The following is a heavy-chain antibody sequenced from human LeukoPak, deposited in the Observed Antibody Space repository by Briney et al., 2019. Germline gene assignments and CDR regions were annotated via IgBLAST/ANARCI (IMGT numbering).Heavy chain of an antibody. CDR3: ARETCSGGSCYADY. V-gene: IGHV4-34*01. CDR1: GGSFSGYY. CDR2: INQSGST. J-gene: IGHJ4*02. D-gene: IGHD2-15*01. Sequence: SETLSLTCAVYGGSFSGYYWSWIRQPPGKGLEWIGEINQSGSTNYNPSLKGRVTISVDTSKNQFSLKLSSVTAADTAVYYCARETCSGGSCYADYWGQGTLVTVSS.